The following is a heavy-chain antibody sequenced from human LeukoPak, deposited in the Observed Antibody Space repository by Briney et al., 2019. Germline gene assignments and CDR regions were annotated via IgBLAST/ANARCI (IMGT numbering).Heavy chain of an antibody. J-gene: IGHJ6*03. CDR2: INPNSGGT. Sequence: ASVKVSCKASGYTFTRYYMHWVRQAPGQGLEWMGWINPNSGGTNYAQKFQGRVTMTRDTSISTAYMELSRLRSDDTAVYYCSRYPDYYYYMDVWGKGTTVTVSS. CDR3: SRYPDYYYYMDV. V-gene: IGHV1-2*02. CDR1: GYTFTRYY.